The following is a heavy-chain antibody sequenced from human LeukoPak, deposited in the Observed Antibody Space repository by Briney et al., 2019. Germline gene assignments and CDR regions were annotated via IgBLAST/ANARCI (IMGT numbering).Heavy chain of an antibody. CDR2: IIPIFGTA. Sequence: SVKVSCTASGDTFSSYDISWVRQAPGQGLEWMGGIIPIFGTANYAQKFQGRVTITTDESTSTAYMELSSLRSDDTAVYYCARGGSYYFYNGMDVWGQGTTVTVSS. V-gene: IGHV1-69*05. D-gene: IGHD1-1*01. J-gene: IGHJ6*02. CDR3: ARGGSYYFYNGMDV. CDR1: GDTFSSYD.